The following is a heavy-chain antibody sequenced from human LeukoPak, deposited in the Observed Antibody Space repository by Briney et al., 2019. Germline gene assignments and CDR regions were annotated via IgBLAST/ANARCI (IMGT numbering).Heavy chain of an antibody. Sequence: GGSLRLSCAASEFTVSSNYMSWVRQAPGKGLEWVSVIYSGGSTYYAGSVKGRFTISRDNSKNTLYLQMNSLRAEDTAVYYCAREVRYFDWLLSNDYYYYYMDVWGKGTTVTISS. CDR2: IYSGGST. D-gene: IGHD3-9*01. V-gene: IGHV3-53*01. CDR3: AREVRYFDWLLSNDYYYYYMDV. CDR1: EFTVSSNY. J-gene: IGHJ6*03.